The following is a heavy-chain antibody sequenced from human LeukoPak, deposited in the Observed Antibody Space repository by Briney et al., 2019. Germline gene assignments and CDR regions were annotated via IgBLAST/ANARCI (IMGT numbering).Heavy chain of an antibody. Sequence: ASVKVSCKVSGYTLTELSMHWVRQAPGKGLEWMGGFDPEDGATIYAQKFQGRVTMTEDTSTDTAYMDLSSLRSEDTAVYYCATEWNGGSYYDNNWFDPWGQGTLVTVSS. D-gene: IGHD1-26*01. J-gene: IGHJ5*02. CDR2: FDPEDGAT. CDR1: GYTLTELS. V-gene: IGHV1-24*01. CDR3: ATEWNGGSYYDNNWFDP.